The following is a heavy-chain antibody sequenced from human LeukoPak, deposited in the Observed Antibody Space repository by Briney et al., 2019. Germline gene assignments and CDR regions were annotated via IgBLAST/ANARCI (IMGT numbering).Heavy chain of an antibody. J-gene: IGHJ6*03. D-gene: IGHD2-2*01. CDR3: ARMGGDCSSTSCYYYYYYMDV. Sequence: SETLSLTCTVSGGSISSYYWSWIRQPPGKGLEWIGYIYYSGSTNYNPSLKSRVTISVDTSKNQFSLKLSSVTAADTAVYYCARMGGDCSSTSCYYYYYYMDVWGKGTTVTVSS. V-gene: IGHV4-59*01. CDR1: GGSISSYY. CDR2: IYYSGST.